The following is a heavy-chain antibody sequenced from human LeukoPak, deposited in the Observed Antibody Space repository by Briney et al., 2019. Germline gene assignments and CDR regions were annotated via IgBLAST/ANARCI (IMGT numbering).Heavy chain of an antibody. CDR2: INHSGST. Sequence: NPSETLSLTCAVYSASFSGYYWSWIRQPPGKGLEWIGEINHSGSTNYNPSLKSRVTISVEPSKNQFSLKLRSVTAADTAVYYCARVSAATGIGAFDIWGQGTMATVSS. V-gene: IGHV4-34*01. J-gene: IGHJ3*02. D-gene: IGHD6-13*01. CDR1: SASFSGYY. CDR3: ARVSAATGIGAFDI.